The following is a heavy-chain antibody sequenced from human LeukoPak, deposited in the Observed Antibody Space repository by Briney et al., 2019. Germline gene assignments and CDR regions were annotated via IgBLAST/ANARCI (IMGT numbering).Heavy chain of an antibody. V-gene: IGHV3-23*01. Sequence: GGSLRLSCAASGFTFSSYAMSWVRQAPGKGLEWVSAISGSGGSTYYADSVKGRFTISRDNSKNTLYLQMNSLRAEDTAVYYCAKDHRSSWYAEYFQHWGQGTLVTVSS. CDR3: AKDHRSSWYAEYFQH. D-gene: IGHD6-13*01. CDR2: ISGSGGST. J-gene: IGHJ1*01. CDR1: GFTFSSYA.